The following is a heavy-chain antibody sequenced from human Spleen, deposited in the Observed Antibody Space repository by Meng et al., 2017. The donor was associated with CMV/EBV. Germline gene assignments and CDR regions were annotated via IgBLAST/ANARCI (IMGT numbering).Heavy chain of an antibody. D-gene: IGHD4/OR15-4a*01. Sequence: SETLSLTCTVSGVSIVSSNYYWAWIRQSPGKGLEWIGSIYYSGSTYYNPSLKSRVTISVDTSKNQFSLKLSSVTAADTAVYYCARHNHDYPFHRHLDIWGQGTMVTVSS. V-gene: IGHV4-39*01. CDR3: ARHNHDYPFHRHLDI. J-gene: IGHJ3*02. CDR1: GVSIVSSNYY. CDR2: IYYSGST.